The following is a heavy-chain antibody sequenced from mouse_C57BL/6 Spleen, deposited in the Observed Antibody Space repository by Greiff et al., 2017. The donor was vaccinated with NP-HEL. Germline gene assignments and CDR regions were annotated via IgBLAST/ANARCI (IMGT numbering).Heavy chain of an antibody. CDR1: GFTFSDYG. CDR2: ISSGSSII. Sequence: EVQLVESGGGLVKPGGSLKLSCAASGFTFSDYGMHWVRQAPEKGLEWVAYISSGSSIIYYADTVKGRFTISRDNAKNTLFLQMTSLRSEDTAMYYCARPLITSFAYWGQGTLVTVSA. J-gene: IGHJ3*01. CDR3: ARPLITSFAY. V-gene: IGHV5-17*01. D-gene: IGHD1-1*01.